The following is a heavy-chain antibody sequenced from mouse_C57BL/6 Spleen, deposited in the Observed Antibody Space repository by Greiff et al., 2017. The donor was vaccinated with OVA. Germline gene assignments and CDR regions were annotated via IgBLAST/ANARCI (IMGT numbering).Heavy chain of an antibody. D-gene: IGHD2-3*01. CDR1: GFSFNTYA. CDR2: IRSKSNNYAT. Sequence: EVHLVESGGGLVQPKGSLKLSCAASGFSFNTYAMNWVRQAPGKGLEWVARIRSKSNNYATYYADSVKDRFTISRDDSESMLYLQMNNLKTEDTAMYYCVSPYDGYSFAYWGQGTLVTVSA. V-gene: IGHV10-1*01. J-gene: IGHJ3*01. CDR3: VSPYDGYSFAY.